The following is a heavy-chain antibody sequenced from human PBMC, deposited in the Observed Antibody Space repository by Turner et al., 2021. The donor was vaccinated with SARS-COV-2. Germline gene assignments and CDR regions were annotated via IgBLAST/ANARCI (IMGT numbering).Heavy chain of an antibody. CDR1: GFTFSTYW. J-gene: IGHJ3*02. D-gene: IGHD6-13*01. V-gene: IGHV3-7*04. CDR3: ASDNGYSSSWYSVAFDI. CDR2: IKQDGSEK. Sequence: VQLVESGGGLVQPGGSVRLSCAASGFTFSTYWMSWVRQAPGKGLEWVANIKQDGSEKYYVDSVKGRFNISRDNTKNSLYLQMNSLRAEDTAVYYCASDNGYSSSWYSVAFDIWGQGTMVTVSS.